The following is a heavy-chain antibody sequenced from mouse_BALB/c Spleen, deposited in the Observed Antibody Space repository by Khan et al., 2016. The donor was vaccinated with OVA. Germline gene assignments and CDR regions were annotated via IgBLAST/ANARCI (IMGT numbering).Heavy chain of an antibody. Sequence: QIQLVQSGPELKKPGETVKISCKASGFSFTNYGMNWVRQAPGKGLKWMGWINTCTGEPTYADDFKGRFAFSLETYASTAYLMINNLKNEEPTTYICASGGYWHVDVWGAGTTVTGSS. CDR2: INTCTGEP. J-gene: IGHJ1*01. CDR1: GFSFTNYG. V-gene: IGHV9-3-1*01. CDR3: ASGGYWHVDV.